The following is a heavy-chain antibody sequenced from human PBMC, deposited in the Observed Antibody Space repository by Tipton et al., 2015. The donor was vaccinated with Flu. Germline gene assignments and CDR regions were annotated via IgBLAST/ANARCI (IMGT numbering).Heavy chain of an antibody. V-gene: IGHV3-23*01. D-gene: IGHD5-12*01. CDR3: AKTPWATDTRDC. CDR2: ISGTVRST. Sequence: SLRLSCVASGFTARMSAVGWVRQAPGKGLEWVSTISGTVRSTFYADSVRGRFTISRDDSKNMLFLQMNSLRVDDTAVYYCAKTPWATDTRDCWGQGTLVTVSS. J-gene: IGHJ4*02. CDR1: GFTARMSA.